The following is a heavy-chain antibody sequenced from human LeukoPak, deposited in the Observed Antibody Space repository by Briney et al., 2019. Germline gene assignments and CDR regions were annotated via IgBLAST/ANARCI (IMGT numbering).Heavy chain of an antibody. CDR3: ARDGDSSGWTRSDY. CDR2: IYYSGTT. D-gene: IGHD6-19*01. V-gene: IGHV4-39*07. CDR1: GGSISSISYY. Sequence: PSGTLSLTCAVSGGSISSISYYWGRIRQPPGKGLEWIGSIYYSGTTYYNPSLKSRVTISADRSKNQFSLKLSSVTAADTAVYYCARDGDSSGWTRSDYWGQGTLVIVSS. J-gene: IGHJ4*02.